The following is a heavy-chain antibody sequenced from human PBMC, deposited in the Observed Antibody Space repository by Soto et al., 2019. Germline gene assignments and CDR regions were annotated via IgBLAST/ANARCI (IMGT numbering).Heavy chain of an antibody. J-gene: IGHJ6*02. CDR2: IDPSDSYT. D-gene: IGHD2-21*02. CDR1: RYSFTSYW. Sequence: GESLKISCKGSRYSFTSYWISWVRQMPGKGLEWMGRIDPSDSYTNYSPSFQGHVTISADKSISTAYLQWSSLKASDTAMYYCSRHLTASDMYVRGQRNTLPVSS. V-gene: IGHV5-10-1*01. CDR3: SRHLTASDMYV.